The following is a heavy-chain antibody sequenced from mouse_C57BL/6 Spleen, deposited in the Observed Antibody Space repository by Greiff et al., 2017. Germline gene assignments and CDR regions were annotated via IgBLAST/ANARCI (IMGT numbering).Heavy chain of an antibody. CDR1: GYTFTSYW. V-gene: IGHV1-50*01. CDR3: AGAGAYYSTPYAMDY. CDR2: IDPSDSYT. Sequence: VQLQQPGAELVKPGASVKLSCKASGYTFTSYWMQWVNQRPGQGLEWIGEIDPSDSYTNYNQKFKGKATLTVDTSSSTAYMQLSSLTSAGSAVYYCAGAGAYYSTPYAMDYWGQGTSGTVSS. D-gene: IGHD2-5*01. J-gene: IGHJ4*01.